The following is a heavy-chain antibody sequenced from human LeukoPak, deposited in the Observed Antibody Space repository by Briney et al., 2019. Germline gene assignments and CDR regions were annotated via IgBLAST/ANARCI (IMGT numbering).Heavy chain of an antibody. J-gene: IGHJ6*03. V-gene: IGHV1-69*06. Sequence: SVKVSCKASGYTFTSYGISWVRQAPGQGLEWMGGITPIFGSANYAQNFQGRVTITADKSTSTAYMELSSLRSEDTAMYYCATTQLWGVYYYYMDVWGKGTTVTVSS. CDR3: ATTQLWGVYYYYMDV. D-gene: IGHD5-18*01. CDR1: GYTFTSYG. CDR2: ITPIFGSA.